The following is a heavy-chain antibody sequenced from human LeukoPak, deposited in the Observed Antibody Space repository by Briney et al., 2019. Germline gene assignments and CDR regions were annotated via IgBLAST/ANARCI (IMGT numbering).Heavy chain of an antibody. V-gene: IGHV4-59*08. J-gene: IGHJ4*02. Sequence: SETLSLTCTVSGGSISSYYWSWIRQPPGKGLEWIGYIYYSGSTNYNPSLKSRVTISADTSKNQFSLKLSSVTAADTAVYYCARSSAARPRTFDYWGQGTLVTVSS. CDR2: IYYSGST. D-gene: IGHD2-2*01. CDR1: GGSISSYY. CDR3: ARSSAARPRTFDY.